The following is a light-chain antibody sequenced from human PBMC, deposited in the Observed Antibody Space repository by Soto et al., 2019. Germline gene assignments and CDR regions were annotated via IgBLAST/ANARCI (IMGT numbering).Light chain of an antibody. Sequence: DIQMTQSPSTLSASVGDRVAITCRASDNIVHWVAWYQQKPGKAPKLLIYKAANLADEVPSRFAGSGSWTDFTLTITRLQPDDFATYYCQHYNSFSRTFGQGTKVDIK. V-gene: IGKV1-5*03. CDR2: KAA. J-gene: IGKJ1*01. CDR1: DNIVHW. CDR3: QHYNSFSRT.